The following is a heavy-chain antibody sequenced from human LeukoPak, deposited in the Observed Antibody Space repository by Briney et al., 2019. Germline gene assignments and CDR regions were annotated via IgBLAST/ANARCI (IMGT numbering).Heavy chain of an antibody. CDR1: GFTFSSYA. Sequence: GGSLRLSCAASGFTFSSYAMSWVRQAPGKGLEWVSGFSVSDETTYYADSVKGRFTISRDNSKNTLYLQINSLSAEDTAVYYCAKDPSVYYGDYIFRWGQGTLVIVSS. CDR2: FSVSDETT. V-gene: IGHV3-23*01. D-gene: IGHD4-17*01. J-gene: IGHJ4*02. CDR3: AKDPSVYYGDYIFR.